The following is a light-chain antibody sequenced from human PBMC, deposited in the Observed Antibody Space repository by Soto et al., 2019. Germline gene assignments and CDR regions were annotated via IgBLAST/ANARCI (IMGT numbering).Light chain of an antibody. Sequence: IALTQSPDTLYLSPGDRATLSCRASQSVGSSYVAWYQHKPGPAPRLLMFAASRRASGIPDRFSGSGSGTDSTLTISRLEPEDFAVDYCQQYGSPGTFGQGTKVDIK. CDR1: QSVGSSY. CDR3: QQYGSPGT. V-gene: IGKV3-20*01. CDR2: AAS. J-gene: IGKJ1*01.